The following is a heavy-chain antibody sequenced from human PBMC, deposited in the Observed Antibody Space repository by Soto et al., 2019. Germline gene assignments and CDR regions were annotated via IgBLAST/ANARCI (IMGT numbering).Heavy chain of an antibody. J-gene: IGHJ4*02. CDR2: VDYSGTA. CDR3: ARITGRPLYY. V-gene: IGHV4-39*01. D-gene: IGHD1-20*01. Sequence: PSETLSLTCTVSSGSISVTNVFWGWVRQPPGKGLEWTGNVDYSGTAYFSPSLATRVTFHVDASKNQFSLTLYSVTAADTAVYYCARITGRPLYYWGQGILVTVS. CDR1: SGSISVTNVF.